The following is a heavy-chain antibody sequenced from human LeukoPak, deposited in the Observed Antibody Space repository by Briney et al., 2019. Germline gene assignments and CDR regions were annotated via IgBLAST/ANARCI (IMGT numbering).Heavy chain of an antibody. V-gene: IGHV4-39*01. CDR1: GGSISSSSYY. CDR2: IYYSGST. Sequence: SETLSLTCTVSGGSISSSSYYWGWIRQPPGKGLEWIGSIYYSGSTYYNPSLKSRVTISVDTSKNQFSLKLSSVTAAGTAVYYCARHRGEHDILTRHGFDYWGQGTLVTVSS. D-gene: IGHD3-9*01. CDR3: ARHRGEHDILTRHGFDY. J-gene: IGHJ4*02.